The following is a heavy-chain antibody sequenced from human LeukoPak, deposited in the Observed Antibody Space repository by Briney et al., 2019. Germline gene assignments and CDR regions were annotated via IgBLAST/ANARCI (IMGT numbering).Heavy chain of an antibody. V-gene: IGHV3-30-3*01. J-gene: IGHJ4*02. CDR3: TRDSGNYWAY. CDR1: GFTFNNYA. CDR2: ISHDGNKE. Sequence: PGRSLRLSCTASGFTFNNYARHWVRQAPGKGLEWVTVISHDGNKEYYADSVKGRFTISRDDSKSTLYLQMDSLIPEDTAVYYCTRDSGNYWAYWGQGTLVTVSS.